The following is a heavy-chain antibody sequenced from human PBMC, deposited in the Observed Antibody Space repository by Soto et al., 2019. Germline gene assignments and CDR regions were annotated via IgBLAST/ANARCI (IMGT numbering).Heavy chain of an antibody. CDR2: ISAYNGNT. J-gene: IGHJ4*02. Sequence: QVPLVQSGAEVKKPGASVKVSCKASGYTFTSYGIIWVRQAPGQGLEGMGWISAYNGNTNYAQKLQGRVTMTTDTSTSTAYMELRSLRSDDTAVSYCARSVYDFWSGYLFDYGGQGTLVTVSS. CDR1: GYTFTSYG. D-gene: IGHD3-3*01. CDR3: ARSVYDFWSGYLFDY. V-gene: IGHV1-18*01.